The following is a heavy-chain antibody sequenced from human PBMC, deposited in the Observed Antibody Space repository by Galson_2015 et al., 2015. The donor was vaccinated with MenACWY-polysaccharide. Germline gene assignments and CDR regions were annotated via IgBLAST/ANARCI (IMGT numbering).Heavy chain of an antibody. CDR2: ITPNSGVT. CDR3: ARKGPNSAFGV. J-gene: IGHJ3*01. CDR1: GYTFTDHY. V-gene: IGHV1-2*06. Sequence: SVKVSCKASGYTFTDHYIHWVRQAPGQGLEWMGRITPNSGVTDYAQRFQGRVTMTRDMSISTVYLELNRLTSDDTAVYYCARKGPNSAFGVWGQGTIVPVSS. D-gene: IGHD2/OR15-2a*01.